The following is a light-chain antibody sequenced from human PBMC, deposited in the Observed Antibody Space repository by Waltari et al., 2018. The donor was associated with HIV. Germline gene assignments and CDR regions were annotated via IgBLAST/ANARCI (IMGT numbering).Light chain of an antibody. Sequence: DIQMTQSPSSLSESVGDTVTITCRASQFISRYLSWYQQTPGNAPKLLIYAASSLQRGVPSRFSGSGAGTDFTLTISGLQSEDFATYYCQQSYTNPYTFGLGTQVDIK. V-gene: IGKV1-39*01. CDR3: QQSYTNPYT. J-gene: IGKJ2*01. CDR2: AAS. CDR1: QFISRY.